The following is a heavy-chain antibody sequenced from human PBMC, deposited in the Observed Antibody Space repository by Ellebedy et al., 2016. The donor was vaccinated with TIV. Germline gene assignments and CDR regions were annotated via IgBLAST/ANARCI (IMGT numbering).Heavy chain of an antibody. V-gene: IGHV3-53*01. CDR2: IYSGGST. CDR1: GFTVSSNY. Sequence: PGGSLRLSCAASGFTVSSNYMSWVRQAPGKGLEWVSVIYSGGSTYYADSVKGRFTIPRDNSKNTLYLQMNSLRAEDTAVYYCARRPNYYGMDVWGQGTTVTVSS. J-gene: IGHJ6*02. CDR3: ARRPNYYGMDV. D-gene: IGHD6-6*01.